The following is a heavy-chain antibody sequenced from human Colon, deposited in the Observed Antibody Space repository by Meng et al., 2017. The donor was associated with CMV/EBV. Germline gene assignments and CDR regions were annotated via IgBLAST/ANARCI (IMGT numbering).Heavy chain of an antibody. CDR3: ARVFPPIFGIVKNSFNWFDP. CDR2: IYYSGST. CDR1: GGSISSSSYY. V-gene: IGHV4-39*07. Sequence: GSLRLSCTVSGGSISSSSYYWGWIRQPPGKGLEWIGSIYYSGSTYYNPSLKSRVTVSMDTSNNQFSLSLEFVTAADTAVYYCARVFPPIFGIVKNSFNWFDPWGQGMLVTVSS. J-gene: IGHJ5*02. D-gene: IGHD3-3*01.